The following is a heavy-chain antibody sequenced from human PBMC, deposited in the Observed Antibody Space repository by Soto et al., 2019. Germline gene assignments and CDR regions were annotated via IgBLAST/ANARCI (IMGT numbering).Heavy chain of an antibody. V-gene: IGHV1-2*04. Sequence: QVQLVQSGAEVKKPGASVKVSCKASGYTFTGYYMHWGRQAPGQGLEWRGWINPNSGGTNYAQKFQGWVTMTRDTSISTAYMELSRLRSDDTAVYYCARGAPSYGDYVGWYFDLWGRGTLVTVSS. J-gene: IGHJ2*01. D-gene: IGHD4-17*01. CDR3: ARGAPSYGDYVGWYFDL. CDR2: INPNSGGT. CDR1: GYTFTGYY.